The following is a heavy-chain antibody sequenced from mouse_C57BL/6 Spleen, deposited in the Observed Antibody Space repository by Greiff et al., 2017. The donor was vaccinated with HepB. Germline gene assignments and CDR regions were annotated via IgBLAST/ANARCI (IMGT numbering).Heavy chain of an antibody. CDR1: GYSITSGYY. V-gene: IGHV3-6*01. D-gene: IGHD4-1*01. J-gene: IGHJ1*03. CDR2: ISYDGSN. Sequence: EVKLMESGPGLVKPSQSLSLTCSVTGYSITSGYYWNWIRQFPGNKLEWMGYISYDGSNNYNPSLKNRISITRDTSKNQFFLKLNSVTTEDTATYYCARRENWDWYFDVWGTGTTVTVSS. CDR3: ARRENWDWYFDV.